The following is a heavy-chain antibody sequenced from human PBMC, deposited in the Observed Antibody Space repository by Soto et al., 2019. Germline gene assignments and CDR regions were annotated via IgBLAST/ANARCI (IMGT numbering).Heavy chain of an antibody. D-gene: IGHD3-22*01. CDR3: ASLYYYDTSGYYRQYFQH. J-gene: IGHJ1*01. V-gene: IGHV4-39*01. Sequence: PSETLSLTCTVSGGSISSSNYYWGWIRQPPGRGLEWIGSIYYSGSTYYNPSLKSRVTISVDTSKNQFSLKLSSVTAADTAVYYCASLYYYDTSGYYRQYFQHWGQGTLVTVSS. CDR2: IYYSGST. CDR1: GGSISSSNYY.